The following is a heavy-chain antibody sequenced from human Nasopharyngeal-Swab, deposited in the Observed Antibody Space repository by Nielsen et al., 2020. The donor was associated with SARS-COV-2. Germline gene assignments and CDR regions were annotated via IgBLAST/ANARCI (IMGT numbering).Heavy chain of an antibody. CDR2: ISGSGGRT. CDR3: ARLPSAWGRRDFDY. Sequence: GESLKISCAASGFTFSSYAMSWVRQAPGKGLEWVSTISGSGGRTYYADSVKGRFTISRDNSKNTLYLQMSSLRAEDTAVYYCARLPSAWGRRDFDYWGQGTLVTVSS. D-gene: IGHD6-19*01. CDR1: GFTFSSYA. V-gene: IGHV3-23*01. J-gene: IGHJ4*02.